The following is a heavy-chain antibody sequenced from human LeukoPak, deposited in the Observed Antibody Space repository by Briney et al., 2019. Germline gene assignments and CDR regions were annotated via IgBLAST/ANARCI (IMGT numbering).Heavy chain of an antibody. CDR3: ARTLVVVETIDAFDI. D-gene: IGHD3-22*01. CDR1: GFTFGDYA. V-gene: IGHV3-49*04. CDR2: VRSKAYGGTT. J-gene: IGHJ3*02. Sequence: GGSLRLSCTASGFTFGDYAMSWVRQAPGKGLEWVGFVRSKAYGGTTEYAASVEDRFTISRDDSKSIAFLQMNSLKTEDTAVYYCARTLVVVETIDAFDIWGQGTMVTVSS.